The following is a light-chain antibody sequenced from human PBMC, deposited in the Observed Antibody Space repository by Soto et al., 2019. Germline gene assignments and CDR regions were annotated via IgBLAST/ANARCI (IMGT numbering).Light chain of an antibody. V-gene: IGLV6-57*01. CDR2: EQN. CDR1: SGNIATAF. CDR3: HSYDISNQV. J-gene: IGLJ2*01. Sequence: NFMLTQPHSVSESPGKTVTISCTRSSGNIATAFVQWYQQRPGGSPTTVIYEQNQRPSGVPDRFSGSIDESSNSASLTISGLKTEDEADYYCHSYDISNQVFGGGTQLTVL.